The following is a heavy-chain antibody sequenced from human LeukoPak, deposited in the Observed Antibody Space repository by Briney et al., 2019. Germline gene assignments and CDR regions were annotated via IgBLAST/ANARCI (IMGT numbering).Heavy chain of an antibody. D-gene: IGHD2-21*02. V-gene: IGHV3-21*01. Sequence: GGSLRLSCAASGFTVSSNYMSWVRQAPGKGLEWVSSISSSSSYIYYADSVKGRFTISRDNAKNSLYLQMNSLRAEDTAVYYCARGMVTGYYGMDVWGQGTTVTVSS. CDR3: ARGMVTGYYGMDV. CDR2: ISSSSSYI. J-gene: IGHJ6*02. CDR1: GFTVSSNY.